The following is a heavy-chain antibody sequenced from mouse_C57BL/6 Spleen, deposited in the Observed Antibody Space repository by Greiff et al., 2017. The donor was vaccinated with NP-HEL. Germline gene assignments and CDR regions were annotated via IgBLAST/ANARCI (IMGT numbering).Heavy chain of an antibody. V-gene: IGHV5-6*01. CDR2: ISSGGSDT. J-gene: IGHJ4*01. D-gene: IGHD2-4*01. Sequence: EVKLVESGGDLVKPGGSLKLSCAASGFTFSSYGMSWVRQTPDKRLEWVATISSGGSDTYYPDSVKGRFTISRDNAKNTLYLQMSSLKSEDTAMYYCARPYDYDPYYYAMDYWGQGTSVTVSS. CDR1: GFTFSSYG. CDR3: ARPYDYDPYYYAMDY.